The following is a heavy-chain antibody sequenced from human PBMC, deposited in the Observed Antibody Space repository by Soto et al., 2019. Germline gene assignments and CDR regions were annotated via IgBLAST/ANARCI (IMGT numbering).Heavy chain of an antibody. J-gene: IGHJ5*02. D-gene: IGHD1-26*01. V-gene: IGHV4-59*01. CDR3: ARGQRTEHNSNWFDP. CDR2: IYYSGST. CDR1: GGSISSYY. Sequence: SENLSITCTVSGGSISSYYWSWIRQPPGKGLEWIGYIYYSGSTNYNPSLKSRVTISVDTSKNQFSLKLSSVTAADTAVYYCARGQRTEHNSNWFDPWGQGTLVTVSS.